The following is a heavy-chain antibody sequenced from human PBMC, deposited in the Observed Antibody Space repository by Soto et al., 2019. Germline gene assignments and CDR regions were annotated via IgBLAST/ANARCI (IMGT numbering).Heavy chain of an antibody. V-gene: IGHV4-4*09. D-gene: IGHD2-21*01. J-gene: IGHJ4*02. Sequence: SETLSRTFSVSGGSSSSHFWSWIRQPPGKVREYIGYISFTGNTNYNPSLESRVTMSVDTSKTQFSLKLSSVTAADTAVYYCAALAGGRLRHNYWGEGTQVNVST. CDR2: ISFTGNT. CDR1: GGSSSSHF. CDR3: AALAGGRLRHNY.